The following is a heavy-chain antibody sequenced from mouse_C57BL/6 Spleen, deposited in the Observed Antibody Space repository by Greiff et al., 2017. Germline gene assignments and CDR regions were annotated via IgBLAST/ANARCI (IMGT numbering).Heavy chain of an antibody. CDR2: FHPYNDDT. D-gene: IGHD2-3*01. J-gene: IGHJ4*01. CDR3: ARGDGYYERGAMDY. V-gene: IGHV1-47*01. Sequence: VKLQESGAELVKPGASVKMSCKASGYTFTTYPIEWMKQNHGKSLEWIGNFHPYNDDTKYNEKFKGKATLTVEKSSSTVYLELSRLTSDDSAVYYCARGDGYYERGAMDYWGQGTSVTVSS. CDR1: GYTFTTYP.